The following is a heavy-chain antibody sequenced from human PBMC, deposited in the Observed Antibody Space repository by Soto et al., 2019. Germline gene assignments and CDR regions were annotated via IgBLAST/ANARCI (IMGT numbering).Heavy chain of an antibody. CDR3: AKDQGSSWYEIDY. Sequence: GWSLRLSCAASGSTFSNNWMYWVRQAPGKGPVWVSLINSDGSSTYYADSVKGRFTISRDNAKNTLYLQMNSLRAEDTAVYYCAKDQGSSWYEIDYWGQGTLLTVSS. V-gene: IGHV3-74*01. D-gene: IGHD6-13*01. J-gene: IGHJ4*02. CDR2: INSDGSST. CDR1: GSTFSNNW.